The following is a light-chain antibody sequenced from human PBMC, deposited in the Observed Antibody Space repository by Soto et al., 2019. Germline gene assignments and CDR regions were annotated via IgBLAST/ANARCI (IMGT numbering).Light chain of an antibody. V-gene: IGLV1-40*01. J-gene: IGLJ1*01. CDR2: GNS. CDR1: SSNIGAGYD. CDR3: QSYDSSLRGV. Sequence: VLTQPPSVSGAPGQRVTISCTGSSSNIGAGYDVHWYQQLPGTAPKLLIYGNSNRPSGVPDRFSGSKSGTSASLAITGLQAEDEADYYCQSYDSSLRGVFGTGTKVTVL.